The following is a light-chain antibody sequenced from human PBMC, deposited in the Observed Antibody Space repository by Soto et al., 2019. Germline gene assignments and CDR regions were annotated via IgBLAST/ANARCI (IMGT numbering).Light chain of an antibody. V-gene: IGLV1-40*01. J-gene: IGLJ1*01. CDR2: GNS. CDR1: SSNIGAGYD. CDR3: QSYDSSLRGV. Sequence: VLTQPPSVSGAPGQRVTISCTGSSSNIGAGYDVHWYQQLPGTAPKLLIYGNSNRPSGVPDRFSGSKSGTSASLAITGLQAEDEADYYCQSYDSSLRGVFGTGTKVTVL.